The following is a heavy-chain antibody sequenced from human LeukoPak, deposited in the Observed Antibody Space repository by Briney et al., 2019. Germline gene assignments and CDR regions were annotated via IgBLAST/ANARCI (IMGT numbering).Heavy chain of an antibody. Sequence: SVKVSCKASGGTFSSYAISWVRQAPGQGLEWMGGIIPIFGTANYAQKFQGRVTITTDESTSTAYMELSSLRSEDTAVYYCARGRVPYSNYYYYYYMDVWGKGTTVTVSS. CDR3: ARGRVPYSNYYYYYYMDV. CDR1: GGTFSSYA. D-gene: IGHD4-11*01. CDR2: IIPIFGTA. J-gene: IGHJ6*03. V-gene: IGHV1-69*05.